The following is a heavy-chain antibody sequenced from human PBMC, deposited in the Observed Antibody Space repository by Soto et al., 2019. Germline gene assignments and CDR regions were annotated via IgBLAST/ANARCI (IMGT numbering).Heavy chain of an antibody. D-gene: IGHD3-10*01. CDR1: GGSFSGYY. CDR2: INHSGST. CDR3: ARGVSRPNMVGYYYYYYMDV. J-gene: IGHJ6*03. Sequence: SETLSLTCAVYGGSFSGYYWSWIRQPPGKGLEWIGEINHSGSTNYNPSLKSRVTISVDTSKNQFSLKLSSVTAADTAVYYCARGVSRPNMVGYYYYYYMDVWGKGTTVTVSS. V-gene: IGHV4-34*01.